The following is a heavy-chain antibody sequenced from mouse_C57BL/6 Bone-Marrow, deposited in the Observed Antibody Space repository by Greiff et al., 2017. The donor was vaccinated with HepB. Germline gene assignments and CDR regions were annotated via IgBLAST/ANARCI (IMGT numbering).Heavy chain of an antibody. CDR3: ARSDYYDYDGGYYFDY. D-gene: IGHD2-4*01. V-gene: IGHV1-26*01. CDR2: INPNNGGT. J-gene: IGHJ2*01. Sequence: VQLQQSGPELVKPGASVKISCKASGYTFTDYYMNWVKQSHGKSLEWIGDINPNNGGTRYNQKFKGKATLTVDKSSSTAYMELRSLTSEDSAVYYCARSDYYDYDGGYYFDYWGQGTTLTVSS. CDR1: GYTFTDYY.